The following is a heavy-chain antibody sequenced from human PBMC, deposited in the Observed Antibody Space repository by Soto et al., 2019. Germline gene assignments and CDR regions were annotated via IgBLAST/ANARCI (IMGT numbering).Heavy chain of an antibody. V-gene: IGHV4-31*03. CDR2: IYYSGSI. D-gene: IGHD6-13*01. CDR3: ARGISSSWYFYFDY. CDR1: GDSISSGGYY. Sequence: LSLTCTVSGDSISSGGYYWSWIRQHPGKGLEWIGYIYYSGSIYYNPSLKSRVTISVDTSKNQFSLKLSSVTAADTAVYYCARGISSSWYFYFDYWGQGTLVTVSS. J-gene: IGHJ4*02.